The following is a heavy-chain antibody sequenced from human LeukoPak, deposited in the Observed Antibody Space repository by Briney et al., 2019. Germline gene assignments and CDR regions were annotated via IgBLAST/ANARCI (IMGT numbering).Heavy chain of an antibody. V-gene: IGHV3-48*01. Sequence: GGSLRLSCAASGFTFSGFIMNWVRQAPGKGLEWLSYISTSGSPIYYADSVKGRFTISRDNSKNTLYLQMNSLRAEDTAVYYCARDYYDSSGYYPSYFDYWGQGTLVTVSS. D-gene: IGHD3-22*01. CDR2: ISTSGSPI. J-gene: IGHJ4*02. CDR3: ARDYYDSSGYYPSYFDY. CDR1: GFTFSGFI.